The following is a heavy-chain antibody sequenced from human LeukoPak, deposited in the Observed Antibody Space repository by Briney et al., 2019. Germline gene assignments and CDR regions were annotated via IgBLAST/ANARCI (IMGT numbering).Heavy chain of an antibody. Sequence: PSETLSLTCTVSGGSISSSSYYWGWIRQPPGKGLEWIGSIYYSGSTYYNPSLKSRVTISVDTSKNQFSLKLSSVTAADTAVYYCARSMNNWNAPFDYWGQGTLVTVSS. J-gene: IGHJ4*02. CDR2: IYYSGST. CDR3: ARSMNNWNAPFDY. D-gene: IGHD1-20*01. V-gene: IGHV4-39*01. CDR1: GGSISSSSYY.